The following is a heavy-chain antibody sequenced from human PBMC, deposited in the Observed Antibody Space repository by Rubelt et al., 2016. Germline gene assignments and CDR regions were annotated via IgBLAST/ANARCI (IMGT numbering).Heavy chain of an antibody. CDR1: GGSISTYY. CDR2: IFYSGSS. D-gene: IGHD3-22*01. Sequence: QVQLQESGPGLVKPSETLSLTCTVSGGSISTYYWVWIRQPPETGREWIGYIFYSGSSFYTPSLKTQVTLPEDTSKNQVSLVRTSLTSADTAVYYCARAQSYDTSSGYWYFDLWGRGTLVTVSS. CDR3: ARAQSYDTSSGYWYFDL. J-gene: IGHJ2*01. V-gene: IGHV4-59*01.